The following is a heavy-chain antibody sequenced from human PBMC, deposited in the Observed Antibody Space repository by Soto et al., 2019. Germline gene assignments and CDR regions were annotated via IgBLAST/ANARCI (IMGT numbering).Heavy chain of an antibody. D-gene: IGHD1-1*01. CDR3: AHSRRNNWNDAGAFDI. Sequence: QITLKESGPTLVKPTQTLTLTCTFSGFSLSTSGVGVGWIRQPPGKALEWLALIYWDDDKRYSPSLKSRLTITKDTSKHQVVLTMTNMDPVDTATYYCAHSRRNNWNDAGAFDIWGQGTMVTVSS. CDR2: IYWDDDK. CDR1: GFSLSTSGVG. V-gene: IGHV2-5*02. J-gene: IGHJ3*02.